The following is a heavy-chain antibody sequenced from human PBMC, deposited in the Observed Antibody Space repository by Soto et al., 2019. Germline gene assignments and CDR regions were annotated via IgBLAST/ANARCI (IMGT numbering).Heavy chain of an antibody. CDR3: ARNGGSSSTLDY. Sequence: QVQLVQSGAEVKKPWASVMVSCKASGYTFSIYGITWVRQAPGQGLEWMGWTSAYRGSTGYAQKFQGRVTLTTDTAKTTVYMELRNLRSDDTAVYYCARNGGSSSTLDYWGQGTLVTVSS. CDR2: TSAYRGST. V-gene: IGHV1-18*01. J-gene: IGHJ4*02. D-gene: IGHD6-6*01. CDR1: GYTFSIYG.